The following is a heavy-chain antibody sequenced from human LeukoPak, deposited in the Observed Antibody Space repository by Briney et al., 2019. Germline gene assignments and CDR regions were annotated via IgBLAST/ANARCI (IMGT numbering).Heavy chain of an antibody. CDR3: AKSISRPYYMDV. J-gene: IGHJ6*03. D-gene: IGHD3-3*02. V-gene: IGHV3-23*01. Sequence: GGSLRLSCAASGFTFSSYAMSWVRQAPGKGLEWVSAISGSSGSTYYADSVKGRFTISRDNSKNTLYLQMNSLRAEDTAVYYCAKSISRPYYMDVWGKGTTVTVSS. CDR1: GFTFSSYA. CDR2: ISGSSGST.